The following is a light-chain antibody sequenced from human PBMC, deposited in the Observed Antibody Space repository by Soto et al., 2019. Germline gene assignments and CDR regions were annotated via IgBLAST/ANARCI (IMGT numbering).Light chain of an antibody. CDR1: QSVSSTY. CDR2: GTS. Sequence: EIVLTQSPGTLSLSPGESATLSCRASQSVSSTYLAWHQQKPGQAPRLLIYGTSSRAIGIPDRFSGSGSGTDFTLTISRLEPEDFAVYYCQQYGSSPPYTFGQGNKLEIK. CDR3: QQYGSSPPYT. V-gene: IGKV3-20*01. J-gene: IGKJ2*01.